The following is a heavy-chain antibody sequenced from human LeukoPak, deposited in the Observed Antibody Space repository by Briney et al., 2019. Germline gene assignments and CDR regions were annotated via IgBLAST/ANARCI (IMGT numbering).Heavy chain of an antibody. CDR3: AKDRAGWLLTYFDY. CDR2: ISWNSGSI. Sequence: GGSLRLSCAASGFTFDDYAMRWVRQAPGKGLEWVSGISWNSGSIGYADSVKGRFTISRDNAKNSLYLQMNSLRAEDTALYYCAKDRAGWLLTYFDYWGQGTLVTVSS. J-gene: IGHJ4*02. D-gene: IGHD3-22*01. V-gene: IGHV3-9*01. CDR1: GFTFDDYA.